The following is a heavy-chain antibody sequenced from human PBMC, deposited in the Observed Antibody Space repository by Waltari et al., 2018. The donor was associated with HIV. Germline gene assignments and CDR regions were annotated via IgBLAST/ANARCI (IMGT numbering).Heavy chain of an antibody. D-gene: IGHD3-22*01. J-gene: IGHJ6*02. CDR2: IVVGSGNT. V-gene: IGHV1-58*01. CDR3: AASDYYDSSGYYFYYYYGMDV. Sequence: QMQLVQSGPEVKKPGTSVKVSCKASGFTFTSSAVQWVRQARGQRPEGIGWIVVGSGNTNYAQKFQERVTITRDMSTSTAYMELSSLRSEDTAVYYCAASDYYDSSGYYFYYYYGMDVWGQGTTVTVSS. CDR1: GFTFTSSA.